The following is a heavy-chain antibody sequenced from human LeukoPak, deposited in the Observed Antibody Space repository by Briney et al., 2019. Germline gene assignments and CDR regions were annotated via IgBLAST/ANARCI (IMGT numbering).Heavy chain of an antibody. V-gene: IGHV3-30*02. Sequence: GGSLRLSCAASGFTFSSYGMHWVRQAPGKGLEWVAFIRYDGSNKYYADSVKGRFTISRDNSKNTLYLQMNSLRAEDTAVYYCAKDRSSSWYGGGAFDTWGQGTMVTVSS. D-gene: IGHD6-13*01. J-gene: IGHJ3*02. CDR3: AKDRSSSWYGGGAFDT. CDR2: IRYDGSNK. CDR1: GFTFSSYG.